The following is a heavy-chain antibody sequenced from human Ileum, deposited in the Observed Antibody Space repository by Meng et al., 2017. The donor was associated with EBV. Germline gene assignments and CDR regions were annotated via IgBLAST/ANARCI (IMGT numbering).Heavy chain of an antibody. CDR3: ARGTGADY. CDR2: IIPALGTP. CDR1: GNKFSVYG. Sequence: QVQRGEYGPEGKNPGVSVKVSCKSSGNKFSVYGITWVRQAPGQGLEWMGGIIPALGTPKYARKFQDRLTITADKSTSTGYMELHSLTSKDTAVYFCARGTGADYWGQGTLVTVSS. V-gene: IGHV1-69*06. D-gene: IGHD3-10*01. J-gene: IGHJ4*02.